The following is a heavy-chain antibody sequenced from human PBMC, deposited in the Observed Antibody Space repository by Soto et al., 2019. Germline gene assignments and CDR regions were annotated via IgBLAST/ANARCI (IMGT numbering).Heavy chain of an antibody. CDR2: INHSGST. CDR1: GYSISSGYY. V-gene: IGHV4-38-2*01. J-gene: IGHJ5*02. D-gene: IGHD3-22*01. Sequence: PSETLSLTCAVSGYSISSGYYWGWLRQPPGKGLEWIGEINHSGSTNYNPSLKSRVTISVDTSKNQFSLKLTSVTAADTAVYYCARGPITTNPRFDPWGQGTLVTVSS. CDR3: ARGPITTNPRFDP.